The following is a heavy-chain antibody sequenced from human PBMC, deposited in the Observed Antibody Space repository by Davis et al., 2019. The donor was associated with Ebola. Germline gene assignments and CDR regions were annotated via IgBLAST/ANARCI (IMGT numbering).Heavy chain of an antibody. CDR3: ARVRDSSGWFLGAFDI. D-gene: IGHD6-19*01. CDR2: IKQDGSEK. Sequence: GGSLRLSCAASGFTFSDYYMSWVRQAPGKGLEWVANIKQDGSEKYYVDSVKGRFTISRDNAKNSLYLQMNSLRAEDTAVYYCARVRDSSGWFLGAFDIWGQGTMVTVSS. J-gene: IGHJ3*02. V-gene: IGHV3-7*01. CDR1: GFTFSDYY.